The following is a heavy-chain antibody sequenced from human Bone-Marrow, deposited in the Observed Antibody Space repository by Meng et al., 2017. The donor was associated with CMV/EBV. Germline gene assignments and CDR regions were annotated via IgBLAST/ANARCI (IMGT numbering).Heavy chain of an antibody. J-gene: IGHJ4*02. CDR1: GGTFSSYA. CDR2: IIPIFGTA. CDR3: AGGVAGTKSFDY. V-gene: IGHV1-69*05. Sequence: SCKASGGTFSSYAISWVRQAPGQGLEWMGGIIPIFGTANYAQKLQGRVTITTDEPTSTAYMELSSLRSEDTAVYYCAGGVAGTKSFDYWGQGTLVTVSS. D-gene: IGHD6-19*01.